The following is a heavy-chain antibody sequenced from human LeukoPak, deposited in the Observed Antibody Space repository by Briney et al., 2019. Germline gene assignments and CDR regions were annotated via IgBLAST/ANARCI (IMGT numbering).Heavy chain of an antibody. CDR2: ISAYNGNT. CDR3: ARDLEERYFDWLLVRERQKITHWWLDP. D-gene: IGHD3-9*01. J-gene: IGHJ5*02. V-gene: IGHV1-18*01. CDR1: GYTFTSYG. Sequence: ASVKVSCTASGYTFTSYGINWVRQAPGQGLEWMGWISAYNGNTNYAQKLQGRVTMTTDTSTSTAYMELRSLRSDDTAVYYCARDLEERYFDWLLVRERQKITHWWLDPWGQGTLVTVSS.